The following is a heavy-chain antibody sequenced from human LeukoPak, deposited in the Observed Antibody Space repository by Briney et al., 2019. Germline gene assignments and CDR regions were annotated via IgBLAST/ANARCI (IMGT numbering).Heavy chain of an antibody. CDR3: TFCGDDCYNYLNY. J-gene: IGHJ4*02. CDR1: GFTFSTYA. Sequence: GGSLGLSCTASGFTFSTYAMTWVRQAPGKGLEWVSGVSRTGYTTIYTDSVQGRFTFSRDNSKNTLYLHMNSLRAEDTAIYYCTFCGDDCYNYLNYWGQGTLVTVSS. D-gene: IGHD2-21*02. CDR2: VSRTGYTT. V-gene: IGHV3-23*01.